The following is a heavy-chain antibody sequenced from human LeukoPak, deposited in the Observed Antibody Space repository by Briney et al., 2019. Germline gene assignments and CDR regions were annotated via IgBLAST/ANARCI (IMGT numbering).Heavy chain of an antibody. CDR1: GYTFTSYA. V-gene: IGHV7-4-1*02. D-gene: IGHD6-13*01. Sequence: ASVKVSCKASGYTFTSYAMNWVRQAPGQGLEWMGWINTNTGNPTYAQGFTGRFVFSLDTSVSTAYLQISSLKAEDTAVYYCARDVPLGSSWYEYYYYYYMDVWGKGTTVTVSS. CDR3: ARDVPLGSSWYEYYYYYYMDV. J-gene: IGHJ6*03. CDR2: INTNTGNP.